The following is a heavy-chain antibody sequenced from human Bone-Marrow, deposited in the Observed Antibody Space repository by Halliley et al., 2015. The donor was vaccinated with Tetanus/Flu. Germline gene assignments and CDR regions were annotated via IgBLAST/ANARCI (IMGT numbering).Heavy chain of an antibody. V-gene: IGHV3-64D*06. D-gene: IGHD2-8*01. Sequence: EYVSAITPNGGNTYYTDSVKGRFPISRDNSKYTLYLQMSSLRVDDTAVYYCLTTTKGPQNYWGQGTLVTVSS. CDR2: ITPNGGNT. CDR3: LTTTKGPQNY. J-gene: IGHJ4*02.